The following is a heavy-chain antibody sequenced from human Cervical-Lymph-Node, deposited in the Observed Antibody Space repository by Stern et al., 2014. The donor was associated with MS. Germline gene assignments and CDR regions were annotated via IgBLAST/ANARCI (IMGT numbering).Heavy chain of an antibody. CDR3: SHVHFSTMILVRDMYYFDY. Sequence: ESGPTLVKPTQTLTLTCTFSGFSLTTSGVGVGWIRQPPGKALEWLALIYWDDDKRYSPSLKSRLTITKDTSKKQVVLTLTNVDPMDTGTYYCSHVHFSTMILVRDMYYFDYWGQGTLVTVSS. V-gene: IGHV2-5*02. D-gene: IGHD3-22*01. CDR2: IYWDDDK. J-gene: IGHJ4*02. CDR1: GFSLTTSGVG.